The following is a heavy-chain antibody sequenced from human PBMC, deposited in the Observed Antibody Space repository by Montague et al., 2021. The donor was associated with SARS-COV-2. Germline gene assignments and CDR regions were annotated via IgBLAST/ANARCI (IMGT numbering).Heavy chain of an antibody. Sequence: SETLSLTCTVSGGSISSGSYWGWIRRPPGKGLEWIGTSDHSGITXXSPSLKSRVTISLDTSKNQFSLNLDSVTASDTAMYYCARVISAVAGANFYFDYWGQGTLVTVSS. J-gene: IGHJ4*02. CDR2: SDHSGIT. CDR3: ARVISAVAGANFYFDY. D-gene: IGHD4/OR15-4a*01. V-gene: IGHV4-38-2*02. CDR1: GGSISSGSY.